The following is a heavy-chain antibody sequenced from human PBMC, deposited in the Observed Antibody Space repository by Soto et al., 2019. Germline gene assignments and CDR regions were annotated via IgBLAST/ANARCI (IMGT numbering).Heavy chain of an antibody. J-gene: IGHJ6*02. V-gene: IGHV3-13*05. Sequence: EVQLVESGGILVQPGGSLRLSCAASGFTFSTYDIHWVRLAPGKGLEWVSTIGGAGDPSYAASVKGRFTISRENGKNSLYLQMNSLRDGDTAVYYCARSTTGRPMDVWGQGTTVTVS. CDR3: ARSTTGRPMDV. CDR1: GFTFSTYD. D-gene: IGHD1-1*01. CDR2: IGGAGDP.